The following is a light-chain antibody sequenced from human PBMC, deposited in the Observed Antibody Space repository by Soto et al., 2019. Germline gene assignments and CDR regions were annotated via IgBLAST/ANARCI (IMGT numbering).Light chain of an antibody. V-gene: IGLV2-14*01. J-gene: IGLJ1*01. CDR3: SSYTSSSTLVV. CDR1: SSDVGGYDY. CDR2: DVS. Sequence: QSALTQPASVSGSPGQSITISCTGTSSDVGGYDYVSWYRQHPGKAPKLMIYDVSNRPSGVSNRFSGSKSGNTASPTISGLQAEDEADYYCSSYTSSSTLVVFGTGTKVTVL.